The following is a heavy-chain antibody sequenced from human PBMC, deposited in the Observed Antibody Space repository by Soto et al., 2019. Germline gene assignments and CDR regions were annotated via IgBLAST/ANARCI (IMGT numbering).Heavy chain of an antibody. Sequence: SETLSLTCAVSGYPISSGYYWGWIRQPPGKGLEWIGSIYHSGSTYYNPSLKSRVTISVDTSKNQFSLKLSSVTAADTAVYYCARDRPYDSSGYVDYWGQGTLVTVSS. CDR3: ARDRPYDSSGYVDY. CDR1: GYPISSGYY. V-gene: IGHV4-38-2*02. J-gene: IGHJ4*02. D-gene: IGHD3-22*01. CDR2: IYHSGST.